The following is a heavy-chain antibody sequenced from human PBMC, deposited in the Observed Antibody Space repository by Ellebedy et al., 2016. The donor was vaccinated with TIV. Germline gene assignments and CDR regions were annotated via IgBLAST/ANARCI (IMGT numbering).Heavy chain of an antibody. Sequence: GESLKISCAASGFSLSPFSAYRMHWVRQAPGKGLVWVSRIKGDGSGATYADSVKGRFTISRDNAKNSLYLQMNSLRAEDSAVYYCARWGDGKRPDYWGQGTLVTVSS. D-gene: IGHD2-21*02. CDR2: IKGDGSGA. CDR3: ARWGDGKRPDY. V-gene: IGHV3-74*01. CDR1: GFSLSPFSAYR. J-gene: IGHJ4*02.